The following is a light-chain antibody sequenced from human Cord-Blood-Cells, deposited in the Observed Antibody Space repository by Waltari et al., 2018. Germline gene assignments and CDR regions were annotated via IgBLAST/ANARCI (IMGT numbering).Light chain of an antibody. V-gene: IGLV2-14*01. CDR1: SSDVGGYNY. J-gene: IGLJ1*01. CDR3: SSYTSSSTYV. Sequence: QSALTQPASVSGSPGQSITISCTGTSSDVGGYNYVSWYHQHPGKAPKLMIYDVSNLPSGVSNRFSGSKSGNTSSLTISGLQAEDEADYYCSSYTSSSTYVFGTGTKVTVL. CDR2: DVS.